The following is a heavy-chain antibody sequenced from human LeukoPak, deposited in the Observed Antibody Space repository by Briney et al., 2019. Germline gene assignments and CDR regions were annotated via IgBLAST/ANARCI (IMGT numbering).Heavy chain of an antibody. CDR3: ARPRQWPYYYFDY. Sequence: PSETLSLTCTVSGGSISSSSYYWGWIRQPPGKGLEWIGSFYYSGTTYYNPSLKSRVTISVDTSKNQFSLKLSSVTAADTAVYYCARPRQWPYYYFDYWGQGMLVTVSS. CDR1: GGSISSSSYY. J-gene: IGHJ4*02. D-gene: IGHD6-19*01. CDR2: FYYSGTT. V-gene: IGHV4-39*07.